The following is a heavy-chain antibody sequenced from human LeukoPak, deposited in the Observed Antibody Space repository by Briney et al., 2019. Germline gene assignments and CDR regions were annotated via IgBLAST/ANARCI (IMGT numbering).Heavy chain of an antibody. CDR3: AREAGDNAYDI. V-gene: IGHV1-2*02. Sequence: GASVKVSCKASGYTFTDFYMHWVRQAPGLGLEWMGWINPKNGDTRYVQKFQGRVTMTRDTSIGTSYMEVSRLTSDDTAVYYCAREAGDNAYDIWGQGTVVTVSS. J-gene: IGHJ3*02. CDR1: GYTFTDFY. CDR2: INPKNGDT. D-gene: IGHD2-21*01.